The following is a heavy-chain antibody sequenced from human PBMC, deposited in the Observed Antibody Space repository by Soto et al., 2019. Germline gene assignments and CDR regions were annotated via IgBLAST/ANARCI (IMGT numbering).Heavy chain of an antibody. Sequence: SGPTLVNPTQTLTLTCTFSGFSLSTSGLGVGWIRQPPGKALEWLALIYWNVDKRYSPSLKARLTITKDTSKNQVVLTMTNMDPVDTATYYCARMEASGSYTNYFDYWGQGTLVTVSS. CDR3: ARMEASGSYTNYFDY. CDR2: IYWNVDK. J-gene: IGHJ4*02. V-gene: IGHV2-5*01. CDR1: GFSLSTSGLG. D-gene: IGHD3-10*01.